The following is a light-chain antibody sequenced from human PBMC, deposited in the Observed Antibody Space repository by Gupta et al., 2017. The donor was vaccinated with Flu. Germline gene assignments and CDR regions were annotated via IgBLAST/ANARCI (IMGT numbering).Light chain of an antibody. CDR2: EVN. CDR1: GSDLGAYNY. J-gene: IGLJ2*01. V-gene: IGLV2-14*01. Sequence: QSALTQPASGSGSPGQPTPIPCTGTGSDLGAYNYVSWYQQHPGKAPQLKIFEVNNRPSGVSNRFSGSKSGNTASLTISGLQAEDEGDYYCSSYTNTNTLVVFGGGTKLTVL. CDR3: SSYTNTNTLVV.